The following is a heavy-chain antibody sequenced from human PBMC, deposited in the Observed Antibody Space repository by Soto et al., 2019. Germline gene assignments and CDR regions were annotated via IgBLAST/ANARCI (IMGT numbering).Heavy chain of an antibody. D-gene: IGHD3-3*01. V-gene: IGHV1-3*01. CDR1: GYTFTSYA. CDR3: ARAPYYDFWSGYSSGKNWFDP. Sequence: GASVEVSCKASGYTFTSYAMHWVRQAPGQRLEWMGWINAGNGNTKYSQKCQGRVTITRDTFASTAYMELSSLRSEDTAVYYCARAPYYDFWSGYSSGKNWFDPWGQGTLVTSPQ. CDR2: INAGNGNT. J-gene: IGHJ5*02.